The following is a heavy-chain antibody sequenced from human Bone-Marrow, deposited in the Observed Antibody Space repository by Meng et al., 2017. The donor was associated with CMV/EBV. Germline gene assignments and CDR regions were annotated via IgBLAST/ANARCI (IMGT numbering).Heavy chain of an antibody. CDR3: ARECSTSCYFLDAFDI. CDR2: ISSSSSYI. Sequence: GESLKISCAASGFTFSSYSMNWVRQAPGKGLEWVSSISSSSSYIYYADSVKGRFTISRDNAKNSLYLQMNSLRAEDTAVYYCARECSTSCYFLDAFDIWGQGTTVTVSS. J-gene: IGHJ3*02. CDR1: GFTFSSYS. V-gene: IGHV3-21*01. D-gene: IGHD2-2*01.